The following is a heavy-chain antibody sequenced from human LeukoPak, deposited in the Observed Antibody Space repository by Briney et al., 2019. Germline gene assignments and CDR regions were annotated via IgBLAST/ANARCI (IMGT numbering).Heavy chain of an antibody. V-gene: IGHV1-2*02. Sequence: GASVKASCKASGYTFTGHYMQRVRQAPGQGLEWMGWISPDSGDTLHAQKFQGRVTMARDTSINTAYMELSNLRSDDTAVYYCARARQGAGTYAFDIWGQGTMVTVSS. D-gene: IGHD6-13*01. CDR2: ISPDSGDT. J-gene: IGHJ3*02. CDR3: ARARQGAGTYAFDI. CDR1: GYTFTGHY.